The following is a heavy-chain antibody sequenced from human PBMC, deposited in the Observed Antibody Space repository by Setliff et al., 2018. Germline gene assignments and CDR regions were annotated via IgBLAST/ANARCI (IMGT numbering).Heavy chain of an antibody. CDR3: ARVAAAGPSILYMDV. CDR1: GGTFSSYA. J-gene: IGHJ6*03. Sequence: GASVKVSCKASGGTFSSYAISWVRQAPGQGLEWMGGIIPIFGTANYAQKFQGRVTMTTDTSTSTAYMELRSLRSDDTAVYYCARVAAAGPSILYMDVWGKGTTVTVSS. D-gene: IGHD6-13*01. CDR2: IIPIFGTA. V-gene: IGHV1-69*05.